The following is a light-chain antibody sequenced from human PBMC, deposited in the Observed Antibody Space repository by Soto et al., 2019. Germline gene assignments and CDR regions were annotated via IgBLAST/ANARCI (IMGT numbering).Light chain of an antibody. CDR3: QSYDSSLNGGV. V-gene: IGLV1-40*01. CDR2: GNS. J-gene: IGLJ3*02. CDR1: SSNIGAGYD. Sequence: SVLTQPPSVSGAPGQRVTISCTGSSSNIGAGYDVHWYQQLPGTAPKLLIYGNSNRPSGVPDRFSGSKSGTSASLAITGLQAEDEADYYCQSYDSSLNGGVFGGGTKVTVL.